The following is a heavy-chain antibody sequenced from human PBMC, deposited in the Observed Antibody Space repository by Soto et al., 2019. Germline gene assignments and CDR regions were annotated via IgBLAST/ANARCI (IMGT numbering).Heavy chain of an antibody. CDR3: AKVGIGGAAAELDYFDY. J-gene: IGHJ4*02. D-gene: IGHD6-13*01. CDR2: ISGSGGST. V-gene: IGHV3-23*01. Sequence: GGSLRLSCAASGFTFSSYAMSWVRQAPGQGLEWVSAISGSGGSTYYADSVKGRFTISRDNSKNTLYLQMNSLRAEDTAVYYCAKVGIGGAAAELDYFDYWGQGTLVTVSS. CDR1: GFTFSSYA.